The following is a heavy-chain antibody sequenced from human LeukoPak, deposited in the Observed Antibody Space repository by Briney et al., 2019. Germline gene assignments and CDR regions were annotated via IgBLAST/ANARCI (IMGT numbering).Heavy chain of an antibody. Sequence: GASVKVSCKASGYTFTSYYMHWVRQAPGQGLEWMGIINPSGGSTSYAQKFQGRVTMTRDTSTSTVYMELSSLRSEDTAVYYCAKGPRALEHSTHRFDYWGRGTLVTVSS. J-gene: IGHJ4*02. V-gene: IGHV1-46*01. CDR1: GYTFTSYY. CDR3: AKGPRALEHSTHRFDY. D-gene: IGHD1-1*01. CDR2: INPSGGST.